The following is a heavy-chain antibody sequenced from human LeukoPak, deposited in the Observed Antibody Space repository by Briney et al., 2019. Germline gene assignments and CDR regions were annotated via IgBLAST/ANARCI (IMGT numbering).Heavy chain of an antibody. D-gene: IGHD5-18*01. CDR1: GFTFSSYG. V-gene: IGHV3-30*18. CDR3: AKGRNGGYSYVTYYYYGMDV. J-gene: IGHJ6*02. Sequence: GGSLRLSCAASGFTFSSYGMHWVRQAPGKGLEWVAVISYDGSNKYYADSVKGRLTISRDNSKNTLYLQMNSLRAEDTAVYYCAKGRNGGYSYVTYYYYGMDVWGQGTTVTVSS. CDR2: ISYDGSNK.